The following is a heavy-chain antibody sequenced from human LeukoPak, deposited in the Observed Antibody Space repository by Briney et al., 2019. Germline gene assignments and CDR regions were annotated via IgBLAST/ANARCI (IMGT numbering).Heavy chain of an antibody. CDR2: MYPSGST. D-gene: IGHD3-16*01. J-gene: IGHJ4*02. V-gene: IGHV4-61*01. CDR1: GGSVRSDSYY. CDR3: ARLNGGY. Sequence: PSETLSLTCTVSGGSVRSDSYYWSWIRQPPGKGLEWIGYMYPSGSTHYNPSLKSRVTISVDTSKNQFSLKLSSVTAADTAVYYCARLNGGYWGQGTLVTVSS.